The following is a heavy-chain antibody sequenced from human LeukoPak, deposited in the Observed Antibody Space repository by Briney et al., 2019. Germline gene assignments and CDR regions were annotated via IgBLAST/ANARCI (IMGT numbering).Heavy chain of an antibody. CDR2: IKRDGSAK. J-gene: IGHJ4*02. CDR1: GFTFSSYW. Sequence: PGGSLRLSCAASGFTFSSYWMTWVRQAPGKGLEWVANIKRDGSAKYYVDSVKGRFTISRDNAKNSLYLQMNSLRAEDTAVYYCARWLGAIAWPYYFDYWGQGTLVTVSS. D-gene: IGHD3-16*02. CDR3: ARWLGAIAWPYYFDY. V-gene: IGHV3-7*01.